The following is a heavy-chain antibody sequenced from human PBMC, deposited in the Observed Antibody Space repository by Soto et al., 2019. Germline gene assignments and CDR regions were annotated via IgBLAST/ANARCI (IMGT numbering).Heavy chain of an antibody. CDR3: ARSQLTYFDY. D-gene: IGHD2-2*01. Sequence: SETLSLTCTVSGGSISSYYWSWIRQPPGKGLEWIGYIYYSGSTNYNPSLKSRVTISVDTSKNQFSLKLSSVTAADTAVYYCARSQLTYFDYWGQGTLVTVSS. CDR2: IYYSGST. J-gene: IGHJ4*02. CDR1: GGSISSYY. V-gene: IGHV4-59*01.